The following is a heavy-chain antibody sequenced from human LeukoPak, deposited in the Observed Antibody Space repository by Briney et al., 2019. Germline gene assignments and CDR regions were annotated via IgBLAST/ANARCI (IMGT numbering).Heavy chain of an antibody. D-gene: IGHD4-11*01. CDR3: AKDLHDYGNYVGWFDS. CDR2: IGGSGDHT. Sequence: SGGSLRLSCAASGFTLSSFAMDWVRQAPGKGLEWVSAIGGSGDHTYYADSVKGRFTISRDNSKTTLFLQMNSLRAEDTAVYYCAKDLHDYGNYVGWFDSWGPGTLVTVSS. J-gene: IGHJ5*01. V-gene: IGHV3-23*01. CDR1: GFTLSSFA.